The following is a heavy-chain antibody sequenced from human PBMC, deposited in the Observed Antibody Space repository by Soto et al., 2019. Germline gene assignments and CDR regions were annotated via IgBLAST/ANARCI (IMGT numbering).Heavy chain of an antibody. CDR3: ARGYGGPIGWFDP. Sequence: QVQLVQSGAEVKKPGASVKVSCKASGYTFTSYAMHWVRQAPGQRLEWMGWINAGNGNTKYSQKFQGRVTITRDTSASTAYMDMSSLRSEDTAVYYCARGYGGPIGWFDPWGQGTLVTXSX. J-gene: IGHJ5*02. D-gene: IGHD3-16*01. CDR2: INAGNGNT. V-gene: IGHV1-3*01. CDR1: GYTFTSYA.